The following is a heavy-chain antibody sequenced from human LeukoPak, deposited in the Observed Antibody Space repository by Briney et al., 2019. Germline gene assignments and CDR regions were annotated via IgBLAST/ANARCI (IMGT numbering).Heavy chain of an antibody. D-gene: IGHD6-13*01. CDR2: ISSNGGST. J-gene: IGHJ3*02. V-gene: IGHV3-64D*06. CDR1: GFTFSSFA. CDR3: VKALAAVATRRAFDI. Sequence: TGGSLRLSCSASGFTFSSFAMHWVRQAPGKGLEYVSVISSNGGSTYYGDSVKGRFTISRDNSRSTLYLQMSSLRAEDTAVYYCVKALAAVATRRAFDIWGQGTMVTVSS.